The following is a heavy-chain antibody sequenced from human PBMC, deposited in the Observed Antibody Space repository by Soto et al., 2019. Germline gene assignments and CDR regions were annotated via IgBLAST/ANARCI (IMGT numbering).Heavy chain of an antibody. CDR1: GGSISSYY. CDR2: IYFSGST. Sequence: QVQLQESGPGLVKPSETLSLTCTVSGGSISSYYWSWIRQPPGKGLEWIGYIYFSGSTNYNPSLKSRVTISVDTSKNQFSLKLSSVTAADTAVYYCARLPTTVTDYWGQGTLVTVSS. CDR3: ARLPTTVTDY. V-gene: IGHV4-59*08. J-gene: IGHJ4*02. D-gene: IGHD4-17*01.